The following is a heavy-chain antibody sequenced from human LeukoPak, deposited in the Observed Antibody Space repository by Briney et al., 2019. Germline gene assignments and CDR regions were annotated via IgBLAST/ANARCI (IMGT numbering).Heavy chain of an antibody. Sequence: GGSLRLSCAASGFTFSDYYMSWIRQAPGKGLEWVSYISSSGSTIYYADSVKGRFTISRDNAENSLYLQMNSLRAEDTAVYYCAREPYSSGWYAFDIWGQGTMVTVSS. V-gene: IGHV3-11*01. CDR2: ISSSGSTI. CDR1: GFTFSDYY. CDR3: AREPYSSGWYAFDI. J-gene: IGHJ3*02. D-gene: IGHD6-19*01.